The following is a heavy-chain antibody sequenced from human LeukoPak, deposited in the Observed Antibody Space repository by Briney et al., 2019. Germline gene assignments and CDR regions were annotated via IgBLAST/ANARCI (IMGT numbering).Heavy chain of an antibody. D-gene: IGHD2-2*02. CDR2: IYYSGST. CDR3: ARGYSFPYYYMDV. Sequence: SETLSLTRTVSGGSISYYYWSWIRQPPGKGLEWLGHIYYSGSTDYNPSLKSRVTISVDTSKNQFSLNLSSVTAADTAVYYCARGYSFPYYYMDVWGKGTTVTVSS. CDR1: GGSISYYY. J-gene: IGHJ6*03. V-gene: IGHV4-59*01.